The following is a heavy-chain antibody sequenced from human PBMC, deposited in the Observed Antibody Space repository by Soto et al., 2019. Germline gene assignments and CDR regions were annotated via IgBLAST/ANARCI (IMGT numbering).Heavy chain of an antibody. D-gene: IGHD3-16*01. J-gene: IGHJ6*03. CDR1: GFTFGSYA. CDR2: ISGSGRTT. CDR3: AKFRGPSYSYYSMDV. V-gene: IGHV3-23*01. Sequence: EVQLLESGGGLVQPGGSLRLSCAASGFTFGSYAMNWLRQAPGRGLECVSFISGSGRTTYYADSVKGRFTVSRDNSKNTPYLQMNSLRAEDTALYNCAKFRGPSYSYYSMDVWGIGTTVTVSS.